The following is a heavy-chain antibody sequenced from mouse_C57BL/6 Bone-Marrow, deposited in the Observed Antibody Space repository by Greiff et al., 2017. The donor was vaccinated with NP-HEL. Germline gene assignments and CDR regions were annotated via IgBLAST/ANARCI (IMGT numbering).Heavy chain of an antibody. CDR3: ARMVTTSYYAMDY. D-gene: IGHD2-1*01. CDR1: GFTFSDYY. Sequence: EVKLMESGGGLVQPGGSLKLSCAASGFTFSDYYMYWVRQTPEKRLEWVAYISNGGGSTYYPDTVKGRFTISRDNAKNTLYLQMSRLKSEDTAMYYCARMVTTSYYAMDYWGQGTSVTVSS. CDR2: ISNGGGST. V-gene: IGHV5-12*01. J-gene: IGHJ4*01.